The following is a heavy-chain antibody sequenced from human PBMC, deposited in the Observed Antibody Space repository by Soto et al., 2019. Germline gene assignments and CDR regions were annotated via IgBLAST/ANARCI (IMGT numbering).Heavy chain of an antibody. CDR3: ARGSVYSYGLYYFDY. Sequence: ASVKVSCKASGYTFTGFYIHWVRQAPGQGLEWMGWINPNSGGTNYSQKFQGRVTMTRDTSISTAYMVLGRLRSDDTAVYYCARGSVYSYGLYYFDYWGQGTLVTVSS. J-gene: IGHJ4*02. CDR2: INPNSGGT. D-gene: IGHD5-18*01. V-gene: IGHV1-2*02. CDR1: GYTFTGFY.